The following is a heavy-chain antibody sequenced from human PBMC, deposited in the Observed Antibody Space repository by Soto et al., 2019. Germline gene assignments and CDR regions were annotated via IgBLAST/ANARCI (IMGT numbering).Heavy chain of an antibody. CDR1: GGTFSSYA. CDR2: IVPIVDTS. J-gene: IGHJ4*02. D-gene: IGHD6-19*01. CDR3: VRVVASHGCPDN. Sequence: QVQLVQSGAEVRQPASSVKVSCKTSGGTFSSYAISWVRQAPGQGLEWMGGIVPIVDTSTYAQKFQGRVTITSDESTSTVYMELSSLSTDDTAVYYCVRVVASHGCPDNWGQGTLVTVSS. V-gene: IGHV1-69*05.